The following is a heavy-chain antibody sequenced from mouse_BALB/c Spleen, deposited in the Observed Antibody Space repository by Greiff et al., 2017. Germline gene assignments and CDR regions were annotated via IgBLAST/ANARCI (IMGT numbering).Heavy chain of an antibody. V-gene: IGHV1S137*01. D-gene: IGHD2-14*01. CDR3: TRRGNYRYDEAMDY. CDR1: GYTFTDYA. J-gene: IGHJ4*01. Sequence: VQLQQSGAELVRPGVSVKISCKGSGYTFTDYAMHWVKQSHAKSLEWIGVISTYYGDASYNQKFKGKATMTVDKSSSTEYMQLSSLTSEDSAVYYCTRRGNYRYDEAMDYWGQGTSVTVSS. CDR2: ISTYYGDA.